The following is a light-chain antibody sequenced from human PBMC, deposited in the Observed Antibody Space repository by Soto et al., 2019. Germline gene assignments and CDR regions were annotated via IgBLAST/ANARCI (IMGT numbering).Light chain of an antibody. CDR3: GSYAGSYTFYV. J-gene: IGLJ1*01. CDR1: SSDVGNYNY. V-gene: IGLV2-11*01. Sequence: QSALTQPRSVSGSPGQSVTISCTGTSSDVGNYNYVSWYQQHPGKAPKLMIYDVSKRPSGVPDRFSGSKSGNTASLTISGLQAEDEADYYCGSYAGSYTFYVFGTGTKLTVL. CDR2: DVS.